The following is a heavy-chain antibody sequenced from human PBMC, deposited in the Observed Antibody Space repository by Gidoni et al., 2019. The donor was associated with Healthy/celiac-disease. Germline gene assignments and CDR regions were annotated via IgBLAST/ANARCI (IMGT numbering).Heavy chain of an antibody. D-gene: IGHD3-22*01. CDR1: GFTFDDYA. V-gene: IGHV3-9*01. J-gene: IGHJ4*02. CDR3: AKDITMIVGEYYFDY. CDR2: ISWNSGSI. Sequence: EVQLVESGGGLVQPGRSLRLSCAASGFTFDDYAMHWVRQAPGKGLEWVSGISWNSGSIGYADSVKGRFTISRDNAKNSLYLQMNSLRAEDTALYYCAKDITMIVGEYYFDYWGQGTLVTVSS.